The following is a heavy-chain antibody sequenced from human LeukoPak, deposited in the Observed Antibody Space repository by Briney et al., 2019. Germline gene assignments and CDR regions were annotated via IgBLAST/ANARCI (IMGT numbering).Heavy chain of an antibody. CDR3: AREGYGFDY. D-gene: IGHD2-15*01. CDR1: GFTFSRHW. Sequence: GGSLRLSCAASGFTFSRHWMSWVRQAPGKGLEWVANIKEDGSEKNYVDSVKGRFTISRDNAKNSLYLQMNSLRAEDTALYYCAREGYGFDYWGQGNLVTVSS. CDR2: IKEDGSEK. J-gene: IGHJ4*02. V-gene: IGHV3-7*01.